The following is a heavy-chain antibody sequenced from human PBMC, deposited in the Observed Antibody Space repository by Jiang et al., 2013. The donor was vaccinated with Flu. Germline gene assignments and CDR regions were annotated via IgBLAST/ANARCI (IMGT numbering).Heavy chain of an antibody. J-gene: IGHJ4*02. CDR2: IYYSGST. CDR3: ARTVQGYYYDSSGYRDY. V-gene: IGHV4-39*01. Sequence: LLKPSETLSLTCTVSGGSISSSSYYWGWIRQPPGKGLEWIGSIYYSGSTYYNPSLKSRVTISVDTSKNQFSLKLSSVTAADTAVYYCARTVQGYYYDSSGYRDYWGQGTLVTVSS. D-gene: IGHD3-22*01. CDR1: GGSISSSSYY.